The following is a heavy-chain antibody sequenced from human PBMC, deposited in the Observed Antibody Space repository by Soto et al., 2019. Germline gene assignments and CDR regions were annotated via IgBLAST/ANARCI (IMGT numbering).Heavy chain of an antibody. CDR3: ARAYSSTDS. CDR1: GFTFSNYW. D-gene: IGHD6-13*01. Sequence: XGSLKLSCSAAGFTFSNYWMHWVRQAPGKGLVSVSRINSDGTRTSYADSVEGRFTISRDNAKNTLYLQMNSLRAEDTAVYYCARAYSSTDSWGQGTLVTVSS. V-gene: IGHV3-74*01. CDR2: INSDGTRT. J-gene: IGHJ4*02.